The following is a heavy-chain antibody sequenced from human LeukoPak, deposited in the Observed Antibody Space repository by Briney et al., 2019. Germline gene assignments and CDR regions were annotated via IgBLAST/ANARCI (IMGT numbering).Heavy chain of an antibody. CDR1: GGFMSSYF. Sequence: SETLSLTCTVSGGFMSSYFWSWIRQPAGKGLEWIGRIYASDKTNYNYNPSLKSRVTMSVDMSRNQFSLKLTSVTAADTAVYYCARGHSRRRYTNSWKWGNWFGPWGQGILVSVSS. CDR2: IYASDKTNY. CDR3: ARGHSRRRYTNSWKWGNWFGP. D-gene: IGHD6-13*01. J-gene: IGHJ5*02. V-gene: IGHV4-4*07.